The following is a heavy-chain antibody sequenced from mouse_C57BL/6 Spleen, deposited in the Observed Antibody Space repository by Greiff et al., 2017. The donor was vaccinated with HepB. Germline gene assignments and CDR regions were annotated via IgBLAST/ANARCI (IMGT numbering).Heavy chain of an antibody. CDR1: GYTFTDYY. Sequence: VQLQQSGPVLVKPGASVKMSCKASGYTFTDYYMNWVKQSHGKSLEWIGVINPYNGGTSYNQKFKGKATLTVDKSSSTAYMELNSLTSEDSAVYYCAREDDYDRFAYWGQGTLVTVSA. V-gene: IGHV1-19*01. CDR2: INPYNGGT. CDR3: AREDDYDRFAY. D-gene: IGHD2-4*01. J-gene: IGHJ3*01.